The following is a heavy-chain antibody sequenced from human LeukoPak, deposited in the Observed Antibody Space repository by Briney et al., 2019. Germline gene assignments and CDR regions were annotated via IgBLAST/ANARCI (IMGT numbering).Heavy chain of an antibody. CDR3: ARLAGSQGVIYYYYYYMDV. J-gene: IGHJ6*03. D-gene: IGHD3-10*01. Sequence: SETLSLTCTVSGGSISSTTYYWGWLRQPPGTGLEWIGSIYYTGSTYYNPSLKSRVTISVDTSKNQLSLRLSSVTAADTAVYYCARLAGSQGVIYYYYYYMDVWGKGTTVTISS. CDR2: IYYTGST. CDR1: GGSISSTTYY. V-gene: IGHV4-39*01.